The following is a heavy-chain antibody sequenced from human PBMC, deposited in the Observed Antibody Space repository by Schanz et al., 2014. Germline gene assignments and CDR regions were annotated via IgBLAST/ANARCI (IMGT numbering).Heavy chain of an antibody. D-gene: IGHD3-22*01. CDR1: GFSFSTHA. V-gene: IGHV3-23*04. J-gene: IGHJ4*02. Sequence: EVQLVESGGGLVQPGGSLRLSCAASGFSFSTHAMSWVRQAPGQGLEWVSGINTSGGSRYYAESVKGRFTISRDNSKNLVVLQMNSLRTEDTAVYFCAKSYDTSGYSGFDYWGQGTLVTVSS. CDR2: INTSGGSR. CDR3: AKSYDTSGYSGFDY.